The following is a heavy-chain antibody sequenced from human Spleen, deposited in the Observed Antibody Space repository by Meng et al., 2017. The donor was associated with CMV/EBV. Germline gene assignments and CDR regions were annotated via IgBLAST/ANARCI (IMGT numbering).Heavy chain of an antibody. V-gene: IGHV3-15*01. CDR2: IKSKTDGGTT. D-gene: IGHD1-1*01. CDR3: TTGVRRDAFDI. Sequence: GGSLRLSCAASGFAFSNAWMSWVRQAPGKGLEWVGRIKSKTDGGTTDYAALVKGRFTISRDDSKNTLYLQMNSLKTEDTAVYYCTTGVRRDAFDIWGQGTMVTVSS. CDR1: GFAFSNAW. J-gene: IGHJ3*02.